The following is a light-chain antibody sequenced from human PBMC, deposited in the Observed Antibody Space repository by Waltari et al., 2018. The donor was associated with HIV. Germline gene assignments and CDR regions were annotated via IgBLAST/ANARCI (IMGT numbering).Light chain of an antibody. Sequence: EIVLTQSPGPLSLSPGERATLPCRASQSVSRSYLAWYQQKPGQAPRPLMYGTSSRATGIPERFSGSGSGTDFTLTISRLEPEDFAVYYCQQYGRSPGTFGQGTKVEI. V-gene: IGKV3-20*01. CDR1: QSVSRSY. J-gene: IGKJ1*01. CDR3: QQYGRSPGT. CDR2: GTS.